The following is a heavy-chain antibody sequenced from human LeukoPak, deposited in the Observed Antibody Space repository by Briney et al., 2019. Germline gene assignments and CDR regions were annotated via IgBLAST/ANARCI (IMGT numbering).Heavy chain of an antibody. CDR1: GFTSSSYW. Sequence: GGSLRLSCAASGFTSSSYWMSWVRQAPGKGLEWVAVISYDGSNKYYADSVKGRFTISRDNSKNTLYLQMNSLRAEDTAVYYCAKGFIPAAIFWVLDYWGQGTLVTVSS. D-gene: IGHD2-2*01. CDR2: ISYDGSNK. V-gene: IGHV3-30*18. J-gene: IGHJ4*02. CDR3: AKGFIPAAIFWVLDY.